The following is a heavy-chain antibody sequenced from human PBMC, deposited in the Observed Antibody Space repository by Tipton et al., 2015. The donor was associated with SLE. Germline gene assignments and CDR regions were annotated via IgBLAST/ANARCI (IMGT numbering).Heavy chain of an antibody. CDR1: GFTFSSYS. Sequence: GSLRLSCAASGFTFSSYSMNWVRQAPGKGLEWVSSISSSSSYIYYADSVKGRFTISRDNAKNSLYLQMNSLRAEDTAVYYCATAAVAILGAFDIWGQGTMVTVSS. D-gene: IGHD4-23*01. CDR3: ATAAVAILGAFDI. V-gene: IGHV3-21*01. CDR2: ISSSSSYI. J-gene: IGHJ3*02.